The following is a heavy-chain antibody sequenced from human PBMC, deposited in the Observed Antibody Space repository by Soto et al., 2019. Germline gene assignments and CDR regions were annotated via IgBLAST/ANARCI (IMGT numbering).Heavy chain of an antibody. Sequence: QVQLVQSGAEVKKPGSSVKVSCKASGGTFSSYAISCVRQAPGQGLEWMGGIIPIFGTANYAQKFQGRVTITADASTSSAYMQLSSLRSEDTAVYYCARDDVDTAMPYGMDVWGQGTTVTVSS. J-gene: IGHJ6*02. CDR1: GGTFSSYA. V-gene: IGHV1-69*12. CDR3: ARDDVDTAMPYGMDV. CDR2: IIPIFGTA. D-gene: IGHD5-18*01.